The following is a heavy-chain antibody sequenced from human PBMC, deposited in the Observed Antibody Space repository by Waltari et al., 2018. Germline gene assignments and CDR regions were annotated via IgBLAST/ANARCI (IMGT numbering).Heavy chain of an antibody. D-gene: IGHD2-15*01. CDR3: AREEIVVVVAATQGAWFDP. Sequence: QVQLVQSGAEVKKPGSSVKVSCKASGGTFSSYAISWVRQAPGQGLEWMGRIIPIFGTANYAQKFQGRVTITADKSTSTAYMELSSLRSEDTAVYYCAREEIVVVVAATQGAWFDPWGQGTLVTVSS. V-gene: IGHV1-69*08. J-gene: IGHJ5*02. CDR1: GGTFSSYA. CDR2: IIPIFGTA.